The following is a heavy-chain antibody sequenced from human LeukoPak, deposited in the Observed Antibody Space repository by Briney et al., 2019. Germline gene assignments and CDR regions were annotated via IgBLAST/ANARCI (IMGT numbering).Heavy chain of an antibody. J-gene: IGHJ6*04. CDR1: EFTLGDYA. CDR2: IRSKAKGRTT. D-gene: IGHD6-13*01. Sequence: GGSLRLSCTGSEFTLGDYAMSWFRQAPGKGLEGVGFIRSKAKGRTTEYAASVKGRFTIARDDSKKVAYMQIDSLKIEDTAAYYCTRDRSRIATVVPMDVWGKGTTVTVSS. V-gene: IGHV3-49*03. CDR3: TRDRSRIATVVPMDV.